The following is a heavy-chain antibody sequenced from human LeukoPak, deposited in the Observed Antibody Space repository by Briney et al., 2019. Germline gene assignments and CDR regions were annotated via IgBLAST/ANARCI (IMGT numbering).Heavy chain of an antibody. Sequence: GASVKVSCKASGYAFTGYYMHWVRQAPGQGLEWMGWINPNSGGTNYAQKFQGRVTMTRDTSISTAYMELSRLRSDDTAVYYCARDLWHAAMVNYWGQGTLVTVSS. CDR3: ARDLWHAAMVNY. CDR1: GYAFTGYY. V-gene: IGHV1-2*02. CDR2: INPNSGGT. D-gene: IGHD5-18*01. J-gene: IGHJ4*02.